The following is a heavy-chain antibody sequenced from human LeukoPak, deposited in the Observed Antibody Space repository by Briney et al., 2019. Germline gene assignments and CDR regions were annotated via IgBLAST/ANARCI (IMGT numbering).Heavy chain of an antibody. CDR2: IYYRGST. J-gene: IGHJ3*02. V-gene: IGHV4-59*01. D-gene: IGHD2-2*01. CDR3: AREVVYDAFDI. Sequence: PSETLSLTCTVSGGSISSYYWSWIRQPPGKGLEWIGYIYYRGSTNYNPSLKSRVTISVDTSKNQFSLKLSSVTAADTAVYYCAREVVYDAFDIWGQGTMVTVSS. CDR1: GGSISSYY.